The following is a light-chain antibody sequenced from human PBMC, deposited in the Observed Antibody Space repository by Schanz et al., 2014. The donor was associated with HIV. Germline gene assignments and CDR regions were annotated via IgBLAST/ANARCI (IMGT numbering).Light chain of an antibody. CDR2: DNH. J-gene: IGLJ2*01. CDR1: RSTLERTP. Sequence: QSLLTQPPSVSGTPGQRVIISCSGSRSTLERTPVDWYQHLPGTAPKLLIYDNHERPSEIPDRFSGSKSGATATLGITGLQTGDEADYYCATWENSLVLFGGGTKLTVL. V-gene: IGLV1-51*01. CDR3: ATWENSLVL.